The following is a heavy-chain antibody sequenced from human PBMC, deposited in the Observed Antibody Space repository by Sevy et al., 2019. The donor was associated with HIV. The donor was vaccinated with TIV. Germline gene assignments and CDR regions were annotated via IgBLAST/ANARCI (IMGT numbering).Heavy chain of an antibody. CDR1: GFTFSSYS. Sequence: QLGGSLRLSCAASGFTFSSYSMNWVRQAPGKGLEWVSYISSSSSSIYYADSVKGRFTISRDNAKNSLYLQMNSLRAEDTAVYYCARDQGAGGAARRQFDYWGQGTLVTVSS. V-gene: IGHV3-48*01. J-gene: IGHJ4*02. CDR3: ARDQGAGGAARRQFDY. CDR2: ISSSSSSI. D-gene: IGHD6-6*01.